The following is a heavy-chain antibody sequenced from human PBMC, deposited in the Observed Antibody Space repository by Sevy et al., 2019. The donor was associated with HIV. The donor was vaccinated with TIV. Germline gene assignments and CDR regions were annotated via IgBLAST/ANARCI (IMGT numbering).Heavy chain of an antibody. V-gene: IGHV5-51*01. CDR2: IYPGHSDT. CDR1: GYKFSDCW. Sequence: GESLKISCKASGYKFSDCWIGWVRQMPGKGLEWMRIIYPGHSDTKYSPSFQGHVTFSVDKSINTAYLHFSRLRATDTATYFCARHGWRIGSQFTWFDPWGLGTPVTVSS. J-gene: IGHJ5*02. CDR3: ARHGWRIGSQFTWFDP. D-gene: IGHD3-10*01.